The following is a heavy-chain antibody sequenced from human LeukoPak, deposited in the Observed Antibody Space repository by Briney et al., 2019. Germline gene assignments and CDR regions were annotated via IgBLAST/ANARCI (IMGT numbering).Heavy chain of an antibody. V-gene: IGHV4-4*07. CDR2: IYTSGST. J-gene: IGHJ3*02. CDR3: ARDVVMITFGGVIVPDAFDI. CDR1: GGSISSYY. Sequence: KPSETLSLTCTVSGGSISSYYWSWIRQPAGKGLEWIGRIYTSGSTNYNPSLKSRVTMSVDTSKNQFSLKLSSVTAADTAVYYCARDVVMITFGGVIVPDAFDIWGQGTMVTVSS. D-gene: IGHD3-16*02.